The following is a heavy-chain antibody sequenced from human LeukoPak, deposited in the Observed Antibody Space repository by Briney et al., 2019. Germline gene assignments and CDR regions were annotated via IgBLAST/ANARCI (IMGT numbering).Heavy chain of an antibody. Sequence: PGGSLRLSCAVSGFPLTNNSVNSARQAPGKGLEWVSYISNDITTTYYAESVKGRFTISRDNAKNSLYLQMNSLRVEDTAVYYCARDGGTSYDFDYCGQGILVTVSS. D-gene: IGHD5-18*01. V-gene: IGHV3-48*01. CDR1: GFPLTNNS. CDR3: ARDGGTSYDFDY. J-gene: IGHJ4*02. CDR2: ISNDITTT.